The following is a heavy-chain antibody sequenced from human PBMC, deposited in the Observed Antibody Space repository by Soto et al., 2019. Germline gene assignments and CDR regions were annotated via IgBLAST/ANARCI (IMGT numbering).Heavy chain of an antibody. Sequence: PSWCLGTGSAAGGFAVRSDSMNWVPQAPGXGLEXXXYXSXXXSXXXXADSVKGRFTISRDNAKNSLYLQMNSLRAVDTAVYYWTRYRWFDACGQPTLVTVSS. CDR1: GFAVRSDS. CDR3: TRYRWFDA. D-gene: IGHD3-16*02. J-gene: IGHJ5*02. CDR2: XSXXXSXX. V-gene: IGHV3-48*04.